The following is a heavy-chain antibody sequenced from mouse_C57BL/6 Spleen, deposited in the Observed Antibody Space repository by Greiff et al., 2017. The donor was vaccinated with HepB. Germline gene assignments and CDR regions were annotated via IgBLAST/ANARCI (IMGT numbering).Heavy chain of an antibody. V-gene: IGHV2-5*01. CDR1: GFSLTSYG. J-gene: IGHJ3*01. Sequence: QVQLQQSGPGLVQPSQSLSITCTASGFSLTSYGVHWVRQSPGKGLEWLGVIWRGGSTDYNAAFMSRLSITKDNSKSQVFFKMNSLQADDTAIYYCAKNKDYYGSSGFAYWGQGTLVTVSA. CDR3: AKNKDYYGSSGFAY. CDR2: IWRGGST. D-gene: IGHD1-1*01.